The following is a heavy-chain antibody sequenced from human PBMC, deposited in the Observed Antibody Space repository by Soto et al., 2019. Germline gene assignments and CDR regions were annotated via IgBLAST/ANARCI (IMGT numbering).Heavy chain of an antibody. CDR1: GGSISSGGYY. D-gene: IGHD2-2*01. V-gene: IGHV4-31*03. Sequence: QVQLQESGPGLVKPSQTLSLTCTVSGGSISSGGYYWSWIRQHPGKGLEWIGYIYYSGSTYYNPSLKSRVTXXVXTXXNQFSLKLSSVTAADTAVYYCARDPSRLDSTNSPIWGQGTMVTVSS. J-gene: IGHJ3*02. CDR2: IYYSGST. CDR3: ARDPSRLDSTNSPI.